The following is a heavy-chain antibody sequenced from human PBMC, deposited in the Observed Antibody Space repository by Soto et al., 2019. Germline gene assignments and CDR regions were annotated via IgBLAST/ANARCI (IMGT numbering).Heavy chain of an antibody. CDR2: IYYSGST. D-gene: IGHD3-10*01. CDR1: GGSVSSGSFY. J-gene: IGHJ4*02. V-gene: IGHV4-61*01. Sequence: SETLSLTCTVSGGSVSSGSFYWSWIRQPPGKGLEWIGYIYYSGSTNYNPSLKSRVTISLDTSKNQFSLNLRSVTAADTAVYYCASMGYHYGSGSYPLDYWGQGTLVTVSS. CDR3: ASMGYHYGSGSYPLDY.